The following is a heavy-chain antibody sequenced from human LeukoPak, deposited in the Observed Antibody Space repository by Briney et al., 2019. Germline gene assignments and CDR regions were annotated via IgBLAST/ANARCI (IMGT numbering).Heavy chain of an antibody. CDR3: ARETYYYGSGSYFRADY. CDR1: GGSISSSSYY. D-gene: IGHD3-10*01. V-gene: IGHV4-39*07. Sequence: SETLTLTCTVSGGSISSSSYYWGWIRQPPGKGLEWIGSIYYSGSTYYNPSLKSRVTISVDTSKDQFSLKLSSVTAADTAVYYCARETYYYGSGSYFRADYWGQGTLVTVSS. CDR2: IYYSGST. J-gene: IGHJ4*02.